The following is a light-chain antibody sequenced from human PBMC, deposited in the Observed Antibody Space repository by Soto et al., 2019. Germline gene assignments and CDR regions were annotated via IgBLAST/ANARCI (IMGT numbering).Light chain of an antibody. V-gene: IGLV2-14*01. CDR3: TSYTSGRTI. CDR1: SSDVGGYNY. CDR2: AVT. Sequence: QSALTQPASVSGSPGQSITISCTGTSSDVGGYNYVSWYQQHPGKAPKLMIYAVTDRPSGVSHRFSGSKSGKTASLTISGLQADDEADYYCTSYTSGRTIFGGGTKVTVL. J-gene: IGLJ2*01.